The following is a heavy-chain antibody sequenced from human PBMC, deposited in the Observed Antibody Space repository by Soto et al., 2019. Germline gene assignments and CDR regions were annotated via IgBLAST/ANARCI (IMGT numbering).Heavy chain of an antibody. J-gene: IGHJ6*02. CDR1: GYSVSSSDYY. D-gene: IGHD2-15*01. V-gene: IGHV4-39*01. Sequence: SETLSLTCSVSGYSVSSSDYYWDWIRQPPGKGLEWIGSMLYSGPTYYNPSLKRRVTLSVDTSKNQFSVRLNSVTASDAAVYYCAPLSVSLSGPYGIHVWGQGTTVTVSS. CDR2: MLYSGPT. CDR3: APLSVSLSGPYGIHV.